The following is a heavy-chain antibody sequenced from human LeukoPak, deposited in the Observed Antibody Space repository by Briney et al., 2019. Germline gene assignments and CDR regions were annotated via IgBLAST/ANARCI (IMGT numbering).Heavy chain of an antibody. D-gene: IGHD3-10*01. CDR3: ARGGSGSYFSRYYYHGMYV. J-gene: IGHJ6*04. CDR1: GGTFSSYA. Sequence: WASVKVSCKASGGTFSSYAISWLRRPPGQGLEWMGGIIPIFGTANYAQKFQGRVTITADKSTTTAYMDLSSLRSKDTAVYYCARGGSGSYFSRYYYHGMYVWGKGTTVTVSS. CDR2: IIPIFGTA. V-gene: IGHV1-69*06.